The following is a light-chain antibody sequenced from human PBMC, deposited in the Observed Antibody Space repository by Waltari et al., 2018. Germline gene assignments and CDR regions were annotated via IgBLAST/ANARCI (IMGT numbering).Light chain of an antibody. Sequence: QAVLTQPAFLSASPGASASLTCTARSDINIGTYKLYWYPQRPGSPPQFLLKYRSDSENQQGSGVPSRFSGSKDISANAGILLISGLQSEDEADYYCMILYNRAVVFGGGTKLTVL. CDR3: MILYNRAVV. V-gene: IGLV5-45*01. CDR2: YRSDSEN. CDR1: SDINIGTYK. J-gene: IGLJ2*01.